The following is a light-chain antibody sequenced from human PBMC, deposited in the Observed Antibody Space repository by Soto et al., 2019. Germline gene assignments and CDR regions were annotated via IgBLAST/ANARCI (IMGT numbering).Light chain of an antibody. CDR3: QQYYSYPRT. CDR1: QGISSY. CDR2: AAS. J-gene: IGKJ1*01. Sequence: ASRMTQSPSSLSASTGDRVTITCRVSQGISSYLAWYQQKPGKAPKLLIYAASTLQSGVPSRFSGSGSGTDFTLTISCLQSEDFATYYCQQYYSYPRTFGQGTKV. V-gene: IGKV1-8*01.